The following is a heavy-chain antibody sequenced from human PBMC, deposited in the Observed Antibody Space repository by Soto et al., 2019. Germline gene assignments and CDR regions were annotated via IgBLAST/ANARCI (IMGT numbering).Heavy chain of an antibody. CDR1: GFTFSSYG. CDR3: ARVPGESGYYFIDY. CDR2: IWYDGSNK. J-gene: IGHJ4*02. D-gene: IGHD3-3*01. V-gene: IGHV3-33*08. Sequence: GGSLRLSCAASGFTFSSYGMHWVRQAPGKGLEWVAVIWYDGSNKDYTDSAKGRFTISRDNSKNTLYLQMNSLRAEDTAVYYCARVPGESGYYFIDYWGQGTLVTVSS.